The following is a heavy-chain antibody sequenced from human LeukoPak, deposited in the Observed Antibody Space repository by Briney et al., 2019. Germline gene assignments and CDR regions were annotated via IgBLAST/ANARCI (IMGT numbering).Heavy chain of an antibody. J-gene: IGHJ5*02. CDR3: ARDAYYYDSSGKITRWFDP. V-gene: IGHV4-59*01. Sequence: PSETLSLTCTVSGSSISSYYWSWIRQPPGKGLEWIGYIYYSGSTNYNPSLKSRVTISVDTSKNQFSLKLSSVTAADTAVYYCARDAYYYDSSGKITRWFDPWGQGTLVTVSS. D-gene: IGHD3-22*01. CDR2: IYYSGST. CDR1: GSSISSYY.